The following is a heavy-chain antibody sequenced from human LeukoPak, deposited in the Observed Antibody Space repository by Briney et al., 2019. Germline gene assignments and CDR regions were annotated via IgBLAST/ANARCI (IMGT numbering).Heavy chain of an antibody. D-gene: IGHD3-10*01. J-gene: IGHJ6*03. Sequence: PGGSLRLSCAASGFTFSSYGMHCVRQAPGKGLEWVAFIRYDGSNKYYADSVKGRFTISRDNSKNTLYLQMNSLRAEDTAVYYCAKDGYGSGSYYGTYDYYYMDVWGKGTTVTVSS. CDR1: GFTFSSYG. CDR2: IRYDGSNK. V-gene: IGHV3-30*02. CDR3: AKDGYGSGSYYGTYDYYYMDV.